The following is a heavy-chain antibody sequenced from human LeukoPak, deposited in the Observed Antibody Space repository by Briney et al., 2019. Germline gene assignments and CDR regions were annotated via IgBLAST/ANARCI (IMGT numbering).Heavy chain of an antibody. J-gene: IGHJ5*02. D-gene: IGHD2-8*02. CDR3: AKEKANAWWNRFRP. CDR2: IHYSGKT. Sequence: SQTLSLTCTVSGGYINKYYWNWIRQPPGKGLEWIADIHYSGKTNYNPSLKSRVTISIDTPKNQFSLKVTSVTAGDTAVYYCAKEKANAWWNRFRPRGRGNPVNVSP. CDR1: GGYINKYY. V-gene: IGHV4-59*01.